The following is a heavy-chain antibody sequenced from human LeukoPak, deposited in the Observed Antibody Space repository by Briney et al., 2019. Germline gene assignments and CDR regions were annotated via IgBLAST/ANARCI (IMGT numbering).Heavy chain of an antibody. J-gene: IGHJ3*02. CDR2: IYHSGST. V-gene: IGHV4-38-2*01. CDR1: GYSISSGYY. CDR3: ARVKVLWFGASAFDI. D-gene: IGHD3-10*01. Sequence: PSETLSLTCAVSGYSISSGYYWGWIRQPPGKGLEWIGSIYHSGSTYYNPSLKSRVTISVDTSKNQFSLKLSYVTAADTAVYYCARVKVLWFGASAFDIWGQGTMVTVSS.